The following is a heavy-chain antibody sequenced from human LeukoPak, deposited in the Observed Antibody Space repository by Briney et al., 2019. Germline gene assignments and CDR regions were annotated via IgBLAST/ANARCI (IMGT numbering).Heavy chain of an antibody. Sequence: ASVKVSCKASGYTFTGYYMHWVRQAPGQGLEWMGWINPNSGGTNYAQKLQGRVTMTTDTSTSTAYMELRSLRSDDTAVYYCAREVPSEGGLYYYYMDVWGKGTTVTVSS. CDR2: INPNSGGT. J-gene: IGHJ6*03. V-gene: IGHV1-2*02. D-gene: IGHD3-16*01. CDR1: GYTFTGYY. CDR3: AREVPSEGGLYYYYMDV.